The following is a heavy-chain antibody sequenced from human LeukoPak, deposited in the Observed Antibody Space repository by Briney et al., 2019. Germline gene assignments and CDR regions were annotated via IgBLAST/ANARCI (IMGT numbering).Heavy chain of an antibody. CDR1: GYTFTSYD. V-gene: IGHV1-18*01. Sequence: ASVKVSCKASGYTFTSYDINWVRQATGQGLEWMGWISAYNGNTNYAQKLQGRVTMTTDTSTSTAYMELRSLRSDDTAVYYCARDRWELQPDAFDIWGQGTMVTVSS. CDR3: ARDRWELQPDAFDI. J-gene: IGHJ3*02. D-gene: IGHD1-26*01. CDR2: ISAYNGNT.